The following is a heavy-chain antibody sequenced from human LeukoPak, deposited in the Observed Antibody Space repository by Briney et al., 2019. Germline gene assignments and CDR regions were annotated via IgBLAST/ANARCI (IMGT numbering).Heavy chain of an antibody. D-gene: IGHD1-14*01. V-gene: IGHV4-34*01. CDR2: VNHSGST. CDR3: ARVLAPDLPVFDY. CDR1: GGSFSGYY. J-gene: IGHJ4*02. Sequence: SETLSLTCAVYGGSFSGYYWSWIRQPPGKGLEWIGEVNHSGSTNYNPSLKSRVTISVDTSKNQFSLKLSSVTAADTAVYYCARVLAPDLPVFDYWGQGTLVTVSS.